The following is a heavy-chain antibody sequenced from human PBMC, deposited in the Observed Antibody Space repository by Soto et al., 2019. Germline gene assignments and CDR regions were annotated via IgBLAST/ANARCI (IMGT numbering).Heavy chain of an antibody. CDR1: GGSFSGYY. Sequence: SETLSLTCAVYGGSFSGYYWSWIRQPPGKGLEWIGEINHSGGTNYNPSLKSRVTISVDTSKNQFSLKLSSVTAADTAVYYCARGSRYYYDSSGYYYDYWGQGTLVTVSS. J-gene: IGHJ4*02. V-gene: IGHV4-34*01. CDR2: INHSGGT. CDR3: ARGSRYYYDSSGYYYDY. D-gene: IGHD3-22*01.